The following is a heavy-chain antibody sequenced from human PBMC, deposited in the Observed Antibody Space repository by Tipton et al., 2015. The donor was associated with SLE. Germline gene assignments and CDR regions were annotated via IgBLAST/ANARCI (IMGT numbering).Heavy chain of an antibody. D-gene: IGHD3-16*01. V-gene: IGHV3-9*01. CDR2: VSWNSGSI. Sequence: SLRLSCAASGFTFDDYAMHWVRQTPVKGLEWVSGVSWNSGSIGYADSVKGRFTISRDNAKNSLYLEMNSLRPEDTALYHCAKDVAFYDYLWGFDYWGQGTLVTVSS. CDR3: AKDVAFYDYLWGFDY. J-gene: IGHJ4*02. CDR1: GFTFDDYA.